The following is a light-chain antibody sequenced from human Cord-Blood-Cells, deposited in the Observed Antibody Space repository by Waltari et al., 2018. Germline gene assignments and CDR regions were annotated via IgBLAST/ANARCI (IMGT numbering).Light chain of an antibody. J-gene: IGKJ4*01. Sequence: AIQLTQSPSSLSASVGDRVTITCRASQGISSALAWYQQKPGKARKLLIYDASNLESGVPSRFSGSGSGTDFTLTISSLQPEDFATYYGQQFNSYPLTFGGGTKVEIK. CDR1: QGISSA. V-gene: IGKV1-13*02. CDR3: QQFNSYPLT. CDR2: DAS.